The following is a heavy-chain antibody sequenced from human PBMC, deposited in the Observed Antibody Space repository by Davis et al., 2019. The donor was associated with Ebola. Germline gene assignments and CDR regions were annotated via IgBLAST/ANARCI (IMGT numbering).Heavy chain of an antibody. Sequence: GESLKISCAASGFTFSSYSMNWVRQAPGKGLEWVSSISSSSSYIYYADSVKGRFTISRDNAKNSLYLQMNSLRAEDTAVYYCARGSSRHYYYYYMDVWGKGTTVTVSS. CDR1: GFTFSSYS. CDR2: ISSSSSYI. CDR3: ARGSSRHYYYYYMDV. J-gene: IGHJ6*03. D-gene: IGHD6-6*01. V-gene: IGHV3-21*01.